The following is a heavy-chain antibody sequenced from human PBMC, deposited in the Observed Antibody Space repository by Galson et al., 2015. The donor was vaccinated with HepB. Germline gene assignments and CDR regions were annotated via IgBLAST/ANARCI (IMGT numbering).Heavy chain of an antibody. Sequence: LSLTCAVSGGSISSGGYSWSWIRQPPGKGLEWIGYIYHSGSTYYNPSLKSRVTISVDRSKNQFSLKLSSVTAADTAVYYCARGTYYYDSSGNGPSDAFDIWGQGTMVTVSS. CDR1: GGSISSGGYS. D-gene: IGHD3-22*01. CDR2: IYHSGST. CDR3: ARGTYYYDSSGNGPSDAFDI. J-gene: IGHJ3*02. V-gene: IGHV4-30-2*01.